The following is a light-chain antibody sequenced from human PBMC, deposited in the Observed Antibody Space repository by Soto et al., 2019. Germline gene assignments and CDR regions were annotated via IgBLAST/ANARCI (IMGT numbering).Light chain of an antibody. CDR1: SSDVGAYNY. CDR3: CSYAGNRIFV. V-gene: IGLV2-11*01. CDR2: DVT. J-gene: IGLJ3*02. Sequence: QSALTQPRSVSGSPGQSVTISCTGTSSDVGAYNYVSWYQRHPGKAPKLMIYDVTKRPSGVPDRFSGSKSGNTASLTISGLQADDEADYYCCSYAGNRIFVFGGGTQLTVL.